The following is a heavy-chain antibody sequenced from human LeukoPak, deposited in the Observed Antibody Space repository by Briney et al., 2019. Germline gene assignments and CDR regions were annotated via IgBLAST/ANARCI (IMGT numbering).Heavy chain of an antibody. V-gene: IGHV3-7*01. CDR1: GFTFSNYW. J-gene: IGHJ4*02. Sequence: GGSLRLSCAASGFTFSNYWMSWVRQAPGKGLEWVANIKQDGSEKYYVDSVKGRFTISRDNAKNSLYLQMNSLRAEDTAVYHCVREAHDYGSGSSDSWGQGTLVTVSS. CDR3: VREAHDYGSGSSDS. D-gene: IGHD3-10*01. CDR2: IKQDGSEK.